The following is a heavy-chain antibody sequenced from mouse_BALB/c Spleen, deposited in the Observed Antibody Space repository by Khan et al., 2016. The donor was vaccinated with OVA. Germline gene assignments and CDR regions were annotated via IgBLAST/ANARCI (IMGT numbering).Heavy chain of an antibody. Sequence: QVQLQQSGAELVKPGASVKLSCKASGYTFTSYWMHWVKQRPGQGLEWIGEIDPSDSYTNYNQKFKGKATLTVDKSSSTAYMQLSSLTSEDHAVYDCTRLLRLHYDYWGQGTTLTVSS. CDR1: GYTFTSYW. D-gene: IGHD1-2*01. CDR3: TRLLRLHYDY. J-gene: IGHJ2*01. V-gene: IGHV1-69*02. CDR2: IDPSDSYT.